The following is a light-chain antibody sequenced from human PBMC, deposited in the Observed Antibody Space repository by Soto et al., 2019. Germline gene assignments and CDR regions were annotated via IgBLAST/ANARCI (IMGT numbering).Light chain of an antibody. V-gene: IGKV1-39*01. CDR1: QSISSY. CDR2: AAS. CDR3: QQSYSTPFT. J-gene: IGKJ3*01. Sequence: DIQMTQSPSSLSASVGDRVTITCRASQSISSYLNWYQQKPGKAPKFLIYAASSLQSGVPSRFSGSEYGTDFTLTISSLQPEYFATYYCQQSYSTPFTFGPGTKVDIK.